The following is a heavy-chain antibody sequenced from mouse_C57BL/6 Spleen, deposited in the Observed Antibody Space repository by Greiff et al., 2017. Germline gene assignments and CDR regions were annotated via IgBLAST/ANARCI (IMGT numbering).Heavy chain of an antibody. Sequence: QVQLQQSGPGLVQPSQSLSITCTVSGFSLTSYGVHWVRQSPGKGLEWLGVIWSGGSTDYNAAFISRLSISKDNSKSQVFFKMNSLQADGTAIYYCARWLLDWYFDVWGTGTTVTVSS. CDR3: ARWLLDWYFDV. CDR1: GFSLTSYG. J-gene: IGHJ1*03. D-gene: IGHD2-3*01. CDR2: IWSGGST. V-gene: IGHV2-2*01.